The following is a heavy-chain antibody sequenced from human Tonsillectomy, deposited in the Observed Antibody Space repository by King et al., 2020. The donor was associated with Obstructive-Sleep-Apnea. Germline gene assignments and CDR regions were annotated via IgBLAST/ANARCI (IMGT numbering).Heavy chain of an antibody. CDR3: ATLLYSSSWYYYYGMDV. CDR2: MNPNTGHT. CDR1: GYTFTSYD. Sequence: VQLVESGAEVRKPGASVKVSCKASGYTFTSYDINWVRQAPGQGLEWMGWMNPNTGHTGYAQRFQGRVTMTTNTSISTAYMELSSLKSEDTAVYYCATLLYSSSWYYYYGMDVWGQGTTVTVSS. J-gene: IGHJ6*02. V-gene: IGHV1-8*01. D-gene: IGHD6-13*01.